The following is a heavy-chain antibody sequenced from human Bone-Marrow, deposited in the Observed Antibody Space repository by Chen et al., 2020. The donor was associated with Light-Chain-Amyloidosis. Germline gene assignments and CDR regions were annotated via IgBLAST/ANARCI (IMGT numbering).Heavy chain of an antibody. D-gene: IGHD3-10*01. CDR3: TRKGGYFDF. J-gene: IGHJ4*02. CDR1: FRCFG. Sequence: FRCFGMSWVRQAPGKGLEWVSTVSGSTVSTYYAGAVKGRFXISRDNXXXXXXXXXXXXXAGDTAVYFCTRKGGYFDFWGQGSLVXXXS. CDR2: VSGSTVST. V-gene: IGHV3-23*01.